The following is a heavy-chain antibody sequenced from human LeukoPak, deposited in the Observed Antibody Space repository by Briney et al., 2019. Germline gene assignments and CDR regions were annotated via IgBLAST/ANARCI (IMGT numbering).Heavy chain of an antibody. CDR3: ARGYCSGGSCYPGGYFDY. CDR2: IIPIFGTA. V-gene: IGHV1-69*13. J-gene: IGHJ4*02. CDR1: GGTFSNYA. D-gene: IGHD2-15*01. Sequence: ASVKVSCKASGGTFSNYAISWVRQAPGQGLEWMGGIIPIFGTANYAQKFQGRVTITADESTSTAYMELSSLRSEDTAVYYCARGYCSGGSCYPGGYFDYWGQGTLVTVSS.